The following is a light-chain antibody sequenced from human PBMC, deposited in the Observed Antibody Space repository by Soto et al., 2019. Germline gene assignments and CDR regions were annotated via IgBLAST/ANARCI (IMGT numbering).Light chain of an antibody. CDR3: QQLNSYPLT. Sequence: DIQLTQSPSFLSASVGDRVTITCRASQGISSYLAWYQQKPGKAPKLLIYAASILQSGVPSRFSGSGSGTEFTLTISSLQPEDFATYYCQQLNSYPLTFGPGTEVEIK. CDR2: AAS. V-gene: IGKV1-9*01. CDR1: QGISSY. J-gene: IGKJ1*01.